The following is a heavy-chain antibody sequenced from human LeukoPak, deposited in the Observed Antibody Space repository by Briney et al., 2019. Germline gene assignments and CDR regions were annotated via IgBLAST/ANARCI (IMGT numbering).Heavy chain of an antibody. D-gene: IGHD1-26*01. J-gene: IGHJ4*02. CDR3: ARSGSYSGPYVY. Sequence: GSLRLSCAASGFPFSSHGMSWIRQPAGKGLEWIGRIYTSGSTNYNPSLKSRVTMSVDTSKNQFSLKLSSVTAADTAVYYCARSGSYSGPYVYWGQGTVVTVSS. V-gene: IGHV4-4*07. CDR2: IYTSGST. CDR1: GFPFSSHG.